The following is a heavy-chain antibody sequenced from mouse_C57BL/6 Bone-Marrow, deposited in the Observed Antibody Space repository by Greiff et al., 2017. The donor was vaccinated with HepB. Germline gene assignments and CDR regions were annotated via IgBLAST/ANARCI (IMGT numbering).Heavy chain of an antibody. CDR1: GYTFTSYW. CDR3: ASEITTGPYFDV. Sequence: QVQLQQPGAELVMPGASVKLSCKASGYTFTSYWMHWVKQRPGQGLEWIGEIDPSDSYTNYNQKFKGKSTLTVDKSSSTAYMQLISLTSEDSAVYYCASEITTGPYFDVWGTGTTVTVSS. D-gene: IGHD1-1*01. CDR2: IDPSDSYT. V-gene: IGHV1-69*01. J-gene: IGHJ1*03.